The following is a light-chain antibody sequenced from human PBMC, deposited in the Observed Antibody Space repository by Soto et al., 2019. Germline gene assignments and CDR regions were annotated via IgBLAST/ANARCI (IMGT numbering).Light chain of an antibody. CDR2: RAS. CDR1: QSVSSSF. J-gene: IGKJ1*01. Sequence: EIVLTQSPGTLSLSPGERATLSCRASQSVSSSFLAWYQQKPGQAPRLLIYRASSRATGIPDRFSGSGSGTDFTLTISRLEPEDFAVYYCQQYGSSPQWTFGQGTKVEIK. CDR3: QQYGSSPQWT. V-gene: IGKV3-20*01.